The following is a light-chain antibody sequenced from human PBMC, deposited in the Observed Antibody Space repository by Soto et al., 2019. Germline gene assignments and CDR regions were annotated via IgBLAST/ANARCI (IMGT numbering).Light chain of an antibody. V-gene: IGLV1-40*01. Sequence: VLPQTPSVSGAPGQRVTISCTGSSSNIGAGYDVHWYQQLPGTTPKLLIYANTNRPSGVPDRFSGSKSGTSASLAITGLQAEDEADYYCQSYDSSLSGSVFGGGTKVTVL. CDR3: QSYDSSLSGSV. CDR2: ANT. CDR1: SSNIGAGYD. J-gene: IGLJ3*02.